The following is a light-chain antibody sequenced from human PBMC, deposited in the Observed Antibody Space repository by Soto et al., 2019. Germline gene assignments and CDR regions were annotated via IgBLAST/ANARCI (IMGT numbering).Light chain of an antibody. V-gene: IGKV2-28*01. CDR2: LVS. Sequence: EIVLTQSPLSLPVTPGEPASISCRSSQSLLHSSGYNYVDWYLQKPGQSPQLLIYLVSNRASGVPERFSGSGSGTDFTLKISRVAAEDVGHYYCMQALQTPLTFGQGTRLEI. J-gene: IGKJ5*01. CDR1: QSLLHSSGYNY. CDR3: MQALQTPLT.